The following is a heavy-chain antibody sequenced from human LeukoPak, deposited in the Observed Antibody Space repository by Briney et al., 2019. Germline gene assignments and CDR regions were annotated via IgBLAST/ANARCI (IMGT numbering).Heavy chain of an antibody. CDR1: GASISSYY. J-gene: IGHJ4*02. CDR3: ARHPSRHIDHYFDY. V-gene: IGHV4-59*01. Sequence: SETLSLTCTVSGASISSYYWSWIRRTPGKGLEWIGYISYSGSTNYNPSLKSRVTISVDTSKNQFSLKLTSVTAADTAVYYCARHPSRHIDHYFDYWGQGTLVTVSS. CDR2: ISYSGST. D-gene: IGHD5-12*01.